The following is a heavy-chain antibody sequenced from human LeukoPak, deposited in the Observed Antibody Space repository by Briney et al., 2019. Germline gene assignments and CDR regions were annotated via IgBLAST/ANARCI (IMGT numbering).Heavy chain of an antibody. Sequence: SETLSLTCAVYGGSFSGYYWSWIRQPPGKGLEWIGEINHSGSTNYNPSLKSRVTISVDTSKNQFSLKLSSVTAADTAVYYCASLYGSGSYYTLNWFDPWGQGTLVTVSS. CDR1: GGSFSGYY. J-gene: IGHJ5*02. D-gene: IGHD3-10*01. CDR3: ASLYGSGSYYTLNWFDP. CDR2: INHSGST. V-gene: IGHV4-34*01.